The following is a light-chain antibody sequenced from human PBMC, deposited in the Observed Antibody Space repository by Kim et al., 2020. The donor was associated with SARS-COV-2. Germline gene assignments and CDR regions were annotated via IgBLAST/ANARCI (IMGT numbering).Light chain of an antibody. Sequence: GGTVTLTCGLNSGSVSTSYFPSWYQQTPGQAPRTLIYNTNTRSSGVPDRFSGSILGNKAALTITGAQADDESDYYCVLYMGSGISVFGGGTALTVL. J-gene: IGLJ3*02. CDR3: VLYMGSGISV. CDR1: SGSVSTSYF. CDR2: NTN. V-gene: IGLV8-61*01.